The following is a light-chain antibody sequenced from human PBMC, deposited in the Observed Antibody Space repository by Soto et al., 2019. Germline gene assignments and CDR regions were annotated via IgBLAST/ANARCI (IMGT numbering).Light chain of an antibody. V-gene: IGKV1-33*01. J-gene: IGKJ2*01. CDR3: QQYDNLPYT. Sequence: DLQMTQSPPSLSASVGNRVTITCQASQDISNYLSWCQQKPGKAPKLLIYHASNLETGVPSRFSGSGSGTYFPFTISSLQPEDTATYYCQQYDNLPYTFGQGTKLEI. CDR1: QDISNY. CDR2: HAS.